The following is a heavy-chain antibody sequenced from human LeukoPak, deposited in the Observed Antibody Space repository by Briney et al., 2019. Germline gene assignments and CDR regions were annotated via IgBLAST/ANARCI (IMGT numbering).Heavy chain of an antibody. CDR3: AKDGGLWVSAHWGDS. CDR2: ITTSDGNT. Sequence: GGSLRLSCAASGFTFSSYTMSWVRQAAGKGLEWVSTITTSDGNTYYADSVKGRFTVSRDNSKNTLFLQMNSLRAEDTAVYYSAKDGGLWVSAHWGDSWGRGTLVTVSS. J-gene: IGHJ4*02. CDR1: GFTFSSYT. V-gene: IGHV3-23*01. D-gene: IGHD7-27*01.